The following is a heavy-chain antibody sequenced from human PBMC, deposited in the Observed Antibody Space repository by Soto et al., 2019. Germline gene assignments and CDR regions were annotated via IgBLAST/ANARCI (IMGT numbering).Heavy chain of an antibody. Sequence: TLSLTCTVSGDSISNYYWSWIRQPPGKALEWIGYISHIGTGKNNPSLKSRLTISVDPSKNQFSLKLTSVTAADTAVYYCARDFRARDAFDLWGQGTMVTVSS. CDR2: ISHIGTG. V-gene: IGHV4-59*01. CDR3: ARDFRARDAFDL. D-gene: IGHD3-10*01. CDR1: GDSISNYY. J-gene: IGHJ3*01.